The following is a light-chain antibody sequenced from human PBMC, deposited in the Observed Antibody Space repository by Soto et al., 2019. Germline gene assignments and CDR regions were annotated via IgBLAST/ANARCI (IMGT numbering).Light chain of an antibody. V-gene: IGKV3-20*01. CDR2: GAT. J-gene: IGKJ1*01. CDR1: QSISSY. Sequence: EVVLTQSPGTLSLSPGERATLSCRASQSISSYLAWYQKKPGQAPRLLIYGATSRASGIPDRFSGSWSGTDFTLTISRLEPGDFAVYYFQLYGNSLTWTFCQGTKVDIK. CDR3: QLYGNSLTWT.